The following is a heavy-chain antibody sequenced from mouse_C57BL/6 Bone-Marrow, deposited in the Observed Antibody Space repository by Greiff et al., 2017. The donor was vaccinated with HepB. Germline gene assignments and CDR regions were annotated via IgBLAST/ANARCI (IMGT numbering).Heavy chain of an antibody. CDR3: ARVGYYYFDY. D-gene: IGHD2-3*01. CDR1: GYTFTSYG. V-gene: IGHV1-81*01. Sequence: VKLQESGAELARPGASVKLSCKASGYTFTSYGISWVKQRTGQGLEWIGEIYPRSGNTYYNEKFKGKATLTADKSSSTAYMELRSLTSEDSAVYFCARVGYYYFDYWGQGTTLTVSS. J-gene: IGHJ2*01. CDR2: IYPRSGNT.